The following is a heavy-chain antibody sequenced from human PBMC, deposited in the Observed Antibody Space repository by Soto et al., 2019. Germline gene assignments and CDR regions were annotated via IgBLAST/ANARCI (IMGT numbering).Heavy chain of an antibody. CDR1: GYPFTIYA. J-gene: IGHJ4*02. D-gene: IGHD6-6*01. CDR3: ARDSSSSRSFDY. V-gene: IGHV1-3*01. CDR2: INPGNGDT. Sequence: ASVKVSCKASGYPFTIYAIHWVRQAPGQSLEWMGWINPGNGDTKYSQIFQGRVTITGDTSARTAYMDLSSLISEDTADYYCARDSSSSRSFDYWGQGARVTVSS.